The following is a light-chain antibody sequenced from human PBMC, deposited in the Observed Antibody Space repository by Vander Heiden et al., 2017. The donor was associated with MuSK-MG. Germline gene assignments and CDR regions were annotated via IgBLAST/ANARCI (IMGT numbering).Light chain of an antibody. CDR1: QSIRSY. V-gene: IGKV1-39*01. CDR3: QQSDSTPQT. J-gene: IGKJ1*01. CDR2: GAS. Sequence: DIQMTQSPSSLSASVGDRVTITCRASQSIRSYLNWYQQKPGKAPKLLIYGASSLQSGVPSRFSGSGSGTDFTLTISSLQPEDSATYYCQQSDSTPQTFGQGTKVEIK.